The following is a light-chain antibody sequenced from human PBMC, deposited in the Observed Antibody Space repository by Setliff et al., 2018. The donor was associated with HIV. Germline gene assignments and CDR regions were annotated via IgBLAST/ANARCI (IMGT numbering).Light chain of an antibody. CDR3: SSYTTSITFV. CDR1: TSDIGHYNR. Sequence: LTQPPYVSGAPGQSVTISCTGSTSDIGHYNRVSWHQQPPGAAPKLIMYEVSHRPSGVPDRFSGSKSDSTASLTISGLQPEDEADYYCSSYTTSITFVFGTGTKVTVL. J-gene: IGLJ1*01. CDR2: EVS. V-gene: IGLV2-18*02.